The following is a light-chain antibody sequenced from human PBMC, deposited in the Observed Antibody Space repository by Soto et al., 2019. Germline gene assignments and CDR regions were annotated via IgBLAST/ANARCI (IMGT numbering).Light chain of an antibody. Sequence: EIVLTQSPATLSLSPGERATFSCRASQSVSSDLVWYQQKPGQAPRLLIYDASNRATGVPARFSGSGSGTDFTLTISSLEPEDFAVYYCQQRTNWPPLTFGGGTKVDI. J-gene: IGKJ4*01. V-gene: IGKV3-11*01. CDR1: QSVSSD. CDR2: DAS. CDR3: QQRTNWPPLT.